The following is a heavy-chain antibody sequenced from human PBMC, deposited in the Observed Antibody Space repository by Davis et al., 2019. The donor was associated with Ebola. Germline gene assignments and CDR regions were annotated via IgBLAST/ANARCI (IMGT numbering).Heavy chain of an antibody. D-gene: IGHD6-6*01. CDR1: GFMFSFHR. Sequence: PGGSLRLSCAASGFMFSFHRMNWVRQAPGKGLEWVSSISGSSDYIYYADSLKGRFSISRDNAKNSLFLQMNSLRAEDTAVYYCARSGSYSDYPCDHWGKGTLVAVSS. CDR2: ISGSSDYI. V-gene: IGHV3-21*01. CDR3: ARSGSYSDYPCDH. J-gene: IGHJ4*02.